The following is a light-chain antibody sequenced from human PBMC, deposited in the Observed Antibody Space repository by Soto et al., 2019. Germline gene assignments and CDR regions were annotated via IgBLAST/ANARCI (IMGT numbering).Light chain of an antibody. V-gene: IGLV4-69*01. CDR2: LNSDGSQ. CDR1: SGHSSYA. Sequence: QPVLTQSPSASASLGASVKLTCTLSSGHSSYAIAWHQQQPEKGPRYLMKLNSDGSQTKADGIPDRFSGSSSGAERYLTISSLQSEDEADYYCQTWGTGPWVFGGGTKLTVL. CDR3: QTWGTGPWV. J-gene: IGLJ3*02.